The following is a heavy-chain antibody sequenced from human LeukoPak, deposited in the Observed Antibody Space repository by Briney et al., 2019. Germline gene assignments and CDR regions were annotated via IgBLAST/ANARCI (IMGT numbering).Heavy chain of an antibody. Sequence: GGSPRLSCAASGFSVSLNYMNWVRQAPGKGLEWVSILYSGSDTYYADSVKGRFTISRDNSKNMLFLHMNNLRADDTAVYYCARVGDHFHWYLDLWGRGTLVTVSS. V-gene: IGHV3-53*01. CDR2: LYSGSDT. D-gene: IGHD3-10*01. CDR1: GFSVSLNY. CDR3: ARVGDHFHWYLDL. J-gene: IGHJ2*01.